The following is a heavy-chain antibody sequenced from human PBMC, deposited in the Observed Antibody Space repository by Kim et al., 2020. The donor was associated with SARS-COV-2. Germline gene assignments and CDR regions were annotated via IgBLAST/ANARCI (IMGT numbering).Heavy chain of an antibody. CDR2: INPSGGST. CDR3: AREESSSGWFEPHGGFPTDY. V-gene: IGHV1-46*01. Sequence: ASVKVSCKASGYTFTSYYMHWVRQAPGQGLEWMGIINPSGGSTSYAQKFQGRVTMTRDTSTSTVYMELSSLRSEDTAVYYCAREESSSGWFEPHGGFPTDYWGQGTLVTVSS. D-gene: IGHD6-19*01. CDR1: GYTFTSYY. J-gene: IGHJ4*02.